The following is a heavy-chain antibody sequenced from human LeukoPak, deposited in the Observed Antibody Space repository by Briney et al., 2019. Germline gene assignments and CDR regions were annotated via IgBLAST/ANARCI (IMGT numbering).Heavy chain of an antibody. Sequence: PGGSLRLSCAASGFTFSTYGMSWVRQAPGKGLEWVSAISGSGAGTYYADSVKGRFTISRDNSKDTLYLQMNSLRAEDTAVYFCTRQSENYSLDYWGQGTLVTVSS. V-gene: IGHV3-23*01. D-gene: IGHD2-21*01. J-gene: IGHJ4*02. CDR2: ISGSGAGT. CDR1: GFTFSTYG. CDR3: TRQSENYSLDY.